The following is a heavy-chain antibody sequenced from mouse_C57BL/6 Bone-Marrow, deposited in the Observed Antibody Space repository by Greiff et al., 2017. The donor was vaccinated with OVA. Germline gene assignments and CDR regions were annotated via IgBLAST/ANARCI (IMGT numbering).Heavy chain of an antibody. CDR1: GYSFTGYY. J-gene: IGHJ4*01. Sequence: VQLQQSGPELVKPGASVKISCKASGYSFTGYYMNWVKQSPEKSLEWIGEINPSTGGTTYNQKFKAKATLTVDKSSSTAYMQLKSLTSEDSAVYYCARSKNGYLYAMDYWGQGTSVTVSS. V-gene: IGHV1-42*01. CDR2: INPSTGGT. CDR3: ARSKNGYLYAMDY. D-gene: IGHD2-2*01.